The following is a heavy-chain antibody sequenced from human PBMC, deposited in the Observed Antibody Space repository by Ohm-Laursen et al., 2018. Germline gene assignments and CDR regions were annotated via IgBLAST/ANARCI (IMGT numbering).Heavy chain of an antibody. CDR3: AKGGYYDFWSGDV. V-gene: IGHV3-53*01. CDR2: IYTGGST. CDR1: GFIVSSTF. Sequence: SLRLSCSASGFIVSSTFMDWVRQTPGSGLEFVSLIYTGGSTDYADSVKGRFTISRDNSKNTLYLQMNNLRAEDTAVYYCAKGGYYDFWSGDVWGQGTLVTVSS. J-gene: IGHJ4*02. D-gene: IGHD3-3*01.